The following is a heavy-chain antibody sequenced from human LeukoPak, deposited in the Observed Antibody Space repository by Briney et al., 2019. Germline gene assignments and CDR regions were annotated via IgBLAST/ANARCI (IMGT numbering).Heavy chain of an antibody. V-gene: IGHV3-53*01. D-gene: IGHD1-1*01. Sequence: GGSLRLSCAASGFTFSSYWMHWVRQAPGKGLVWVSVIYSGGSTYYADSVKGRFTISRDNSKNTLYLQMNSLRAEDTAVYYCARGQNVPAWGQGTLVTVSS. CDR1: GFTFSSYW. CDR3: ARGQNVPA. CDR2: IYSGGST. J-gene: IGHJ4*02.